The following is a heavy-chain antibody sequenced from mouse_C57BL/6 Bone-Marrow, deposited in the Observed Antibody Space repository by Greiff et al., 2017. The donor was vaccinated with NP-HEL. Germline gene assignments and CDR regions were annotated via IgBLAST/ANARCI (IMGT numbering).Heavy chain of an antibody. CDR1: GFSLTSYG. V-gene: IGHV2-2*01. CDR3: AREGAITTVPFAY. J-gene: IGHJ3*01. Sequence: QVQLKESGPGLVQPSQSLSITCPVSGFSLTSYGVHWVRQSPGKGLEWLGVIWSGGSTDYNAAFISRLSISKDNSKSQVFFKMNSLQADDTAIYYCAREGAITTVPFAYWGQGTLVTVSA. D-gene: IGHD1-1*01. CDR2: IWSGGST.